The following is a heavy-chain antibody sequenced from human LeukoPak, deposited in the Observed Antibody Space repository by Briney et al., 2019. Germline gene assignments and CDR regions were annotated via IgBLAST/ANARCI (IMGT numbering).Heavy chain of an antibody. CDR2: ISYDGSNE. D-gene: IGHD6-6*01. J-gene: IGHJ4*02. V-gene: IGHV3-30-3*01. Sequence: GGSLRLSCAASGFTFSSYAMHWVRQAPGKGLEWVAVISYDGSNEYYADSVKGRFTISRDNSKNTLYLQMNSLRAEDTAVYYCARVGSSSLDYWGQGTLVTVSS. CDR1: GFTFSSYA. CDR3: ARVGSSSLDY.